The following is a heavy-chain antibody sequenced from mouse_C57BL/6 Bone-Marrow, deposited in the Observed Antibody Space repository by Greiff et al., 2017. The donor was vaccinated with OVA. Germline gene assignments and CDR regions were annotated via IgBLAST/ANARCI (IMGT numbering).Heavy chain of an antibody. CDR1: GFTFTDYY. Sequence: EVQLVESGGGLVQPGGSLSLSCAASGFTFTDYYMSWVRQPPGKALEWLGFIRNKANGYTTEYSASVKGRFTISSANSQRILYLQMNALRAENSATYYCARYHYSSSYVGYAMDYWGQGTSVTVSS. J-gene: IGHJ4*01. CDR2: IRNKANGYTT. CDR3: ARYHYSSSYVGYAMDY. V-gene: IGHV7-3*01. D-gene: IGHD1-1*01.